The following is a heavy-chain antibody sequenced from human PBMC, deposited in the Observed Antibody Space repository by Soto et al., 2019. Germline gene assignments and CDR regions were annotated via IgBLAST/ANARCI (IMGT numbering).Heavy chain of an antibody. CDR2: ISYDGDNK. Sequence: QVQLVESGGGVVQPGRSLRLSCAASGFTFSSYGMHWVRQAPGKGLEWVAVISYDGDNKYYADSVNGRFTISRDNSKHTVSLQMDRLRTEDTAVYYCAKAYITMVGVDYFDDWGQGNLVTVSA. V-gene: IGHV3-30*18. CDR3: AKAYITMVGVDYFDD. J-gene: IGHJ4*02. CDR1: GFTFSSYG. D-gene: IGHD3-10*01.